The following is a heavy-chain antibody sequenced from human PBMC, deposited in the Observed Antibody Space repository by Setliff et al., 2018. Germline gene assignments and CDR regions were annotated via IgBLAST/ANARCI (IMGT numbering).Heavy chain of an antibody. CDR1: GFTFRSYW. J-gene: IGHJ3*02. V-gene: IGHV3-21*01. CDR2: ISRSRTYI. D-gene: IGHD6-13*01. CDR3: ASAGHSGSWFPFDAFHI. Sequence: GGSLRLSCAASGFTFRSYWMSWVRQAPGKGLEWVSSISRSRTYIYYADSMKGRFTISRDNAKNSLYLQMNSLRAEDTAVYYCASAGHSGSWFPFDAFHIWGQGTMVTVSS.